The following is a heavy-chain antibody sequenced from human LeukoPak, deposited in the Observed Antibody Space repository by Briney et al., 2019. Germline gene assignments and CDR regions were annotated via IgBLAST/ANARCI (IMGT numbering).Heavy chain of an antibody. CDR1: GGSISSGSYY. J-gene: IGHJ4*02. CDR3: ARGWTTVSIDY. Sequence: PSQTLSLTCTVSGGSISSGSYYWSWIRQPAGKGLEWIGRIYTSGSTNYNPSLRSRVTISVDTSKNHFSLKLTSVTAADTAVYYCARGWTTVSIDYWGQGTLVTVSS. CDR2: IYTSGST. D-gene: IGHD4-17*01. V-gene: IGHV4-61*02.